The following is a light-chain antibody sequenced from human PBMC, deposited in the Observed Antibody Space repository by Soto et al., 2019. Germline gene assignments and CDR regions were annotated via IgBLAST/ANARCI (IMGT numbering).Light chain of an antibody. CDR3: SSYTSSSTLV. J-gene: IGLJ2*01. V-gene: IGLV2-18*02. CDR1: SSDVGNYNR. CDR2: EVS. Sequence: QSALTQPPSVSGSPGQSVTISCAGTSSDVGNYNRVSWYQQPPGTAPKLMIYEVSERPSGVPGRFSGSKSGNTASLTISGLQAEDEADYYCSSYTSSSTLVFGGGTKVTVL.